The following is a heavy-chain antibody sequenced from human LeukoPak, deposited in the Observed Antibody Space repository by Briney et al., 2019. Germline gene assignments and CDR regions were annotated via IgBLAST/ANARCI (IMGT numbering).Heavy chain of an antibody. CDR3: TRLGALTDGFDY. J-gene: IGHJ4*02. CDR1: GFSFRNFA. CDR2: MSYDGINK. Sequence: GTSLRLSCAASGFSFRNFAMHWVRQAPGKGLEWVALMSYDGINKDYTDSVKGRFTISRDYSENTVYLQMNSLRAEDTAVYYCTRLGALTDGFDYWGQGTPVTVSS. D-gene: IGHD3-16*01. V-gene: IGHV3-30-3*01.